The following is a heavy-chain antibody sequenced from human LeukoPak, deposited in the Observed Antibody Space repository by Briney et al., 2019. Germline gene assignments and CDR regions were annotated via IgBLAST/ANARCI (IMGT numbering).Heavy chain of an antibody. CDR3: TRVGQSYSTSGQALDR. J-gene: IGHJ5*02. CDR2: ISSSGSTI. V-gene: IGHV3-48*03. Sequence: QTGGSLRLSCAASGFTFSSYEMNWVRQAPGKGLEWVSYISSSGSTIYYADSVKGRFTISRDNAKNSLYLQMNSLGAEDTAVYYCTRVGQSYSTSGQALDRWGQGTLVTVSS. CDR1: GFTFSSYE. D-gene: IGHD2-8*01.